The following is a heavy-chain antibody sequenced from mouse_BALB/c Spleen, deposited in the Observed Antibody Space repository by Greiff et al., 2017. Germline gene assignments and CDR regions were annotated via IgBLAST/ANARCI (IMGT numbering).Heavy chain of an antibody. CDR2: IRSKSNNYAT. CDR3: VRHGMDY. V-gene: IGHV10-1*02. CDR1: GFTFNTYA. Sequence: EVQVVESGGGLVQPKGSLKLSCAASGFTFNTYAMNWVRQAPGKGLEWVARIRSKSNNYATYYADSVKDRFTISRDDSQSMLYLQMNNLKTEDTAMYYCVRHGMDYWGQGTSVTVSS. J-gene: IGHJ4*01.